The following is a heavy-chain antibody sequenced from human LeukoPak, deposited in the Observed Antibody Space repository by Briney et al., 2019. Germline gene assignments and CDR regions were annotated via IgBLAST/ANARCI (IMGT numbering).Heavy chain of an antibody. D-gene: IGHD2-15*01. V-gene: IGHV3-21*01. Sequence: GGSLRLSCAASGFTFSSYSMNWVRQAPGKGLEWVSSISSGSSYIYYADSVKGRFTISRDNAKNSLHLQMNSLRAEDTAVYYCAKVGCSGGSCYRAPFDCWGQGTLVTVSS. CDR2: ISSGSSYI. CDR1: GFTFSSYS. CDR3: AKVGCSGGSCYRAPFDC. J-gene: IGHJ4*02.